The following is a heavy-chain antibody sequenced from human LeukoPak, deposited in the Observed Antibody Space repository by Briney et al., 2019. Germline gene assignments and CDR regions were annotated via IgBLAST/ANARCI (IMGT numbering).Heavy chain of an antibody. J-gene: IGHJ3*02. CDR3: AKDQEKWLLGVFDI. D-gene: IGHD6-19*01. V-gene: IGHV3-11*01. Sequence: GGSLRLSCAASGFTFSDYYMSWIRQAPGKGLEWVSYISSSGSTIYYADSVKGRFTISRDNAKNSLYLQMNSLRAEDTAVYYCAKDQEKWLLGVFDIWGRGTMVTASS. CDR1: GFTFSDYY. CDR2: ISSSGSTI.